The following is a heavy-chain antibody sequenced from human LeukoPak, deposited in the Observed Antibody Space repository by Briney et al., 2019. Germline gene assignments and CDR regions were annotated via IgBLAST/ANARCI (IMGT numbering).Heavy chain of an antibody. CDR1: GGSISSYY. J-gene: IGHJ5*02. D-gene: IGHD3-10*01. CDR2: IYTSEGT. Sequence: PSETLSLTCTVSGGSISSYYWSWIRQPPGKGLEWIGYIYTSEGTNYNPSLKSRVTTSVDTSKNHFSLNLSSVTAADTAVYYCARHNRITMVRGVIIDNNWFDPWGQGTLVTVSS. CDR3: ARHNRITMVRGVIIDNNWFDP. V-gene: IGHV4-4*09.